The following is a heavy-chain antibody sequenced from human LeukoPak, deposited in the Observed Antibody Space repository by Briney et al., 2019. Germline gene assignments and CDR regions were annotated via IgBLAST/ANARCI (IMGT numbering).Heavy chain of an antibody. CDR3: ASVNRGFNYYYYMDV. D-gene: IGHD7-27*01. V-gene: IGHV4-39*07. CDR1: GGSISSSSYY. CDR2: ICYSGST. J-gene: IGHJ6*03. Sequence: SETLSLTCTVSGGSISSSSYYWGWIRQPPGKGLEWIGSICYSGSTYYNPSHKSRVTISVDTSKNQFSLKLSSVTAADTAVYYCASVNRGFNYYYYMDVGGKGTTVTIPS.